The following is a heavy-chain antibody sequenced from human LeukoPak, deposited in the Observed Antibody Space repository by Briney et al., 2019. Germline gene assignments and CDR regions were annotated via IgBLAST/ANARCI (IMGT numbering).Heavy chain of an antibody. J-gene: IGHJ4*02. CDR2: IYISGST. CDR1: GVSISSYY. V-gene: IGHV4-4*07. CDR3: ARSWQWLPLDY. D-gene: IGHD6-19*01. Sequence: SSETLSLTCTVSGVSISSYYWSWIRQPAGKGLEWIGRIYISGSTNYNPSLKSRVTMSVDTSKNQFSLKLSSVTAADTAVYYCARSWQWLPLDYWGQGTLVTVSS.